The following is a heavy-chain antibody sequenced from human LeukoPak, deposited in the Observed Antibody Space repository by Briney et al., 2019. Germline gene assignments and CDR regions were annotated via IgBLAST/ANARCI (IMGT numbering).Heavy chain of an antibody. V-gene: IGHV4-30-4*08. CDR3: ARALGGDILTGYYFFDY. CDR2: IYYSGST. J-gene: IGHJ4*02. D-gene: IGHD3-9*01. Sequence: PSETLSLTCTVSGGSISSGDYYWSWIRQPPGKGLEWIGYIYYSGSTYYNPSLKSRVTISVDTSKNQFSLKLSSVTAADTAVYYCARALGGDILTGYYFFDYWGQGTLVTVSS. CDR1: GGSISSGDYY.